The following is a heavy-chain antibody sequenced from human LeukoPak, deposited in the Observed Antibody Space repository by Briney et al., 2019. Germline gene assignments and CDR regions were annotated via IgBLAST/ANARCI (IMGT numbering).Heavy chain of an antibody. V-gene: IGHV3-48*03. CDR2: ISSSGSTI. CDR3: ARGLVVPAATLMVRGY. D-gene: IGHD2-2*01. CDR1: GFPFSSYE. Sequence: GGSLRLSCAASGFPFSSYEMNWVRQAPGKGLEWVSYISSSGSTIYYADSVKGRFTISRDNAKNSLYLQMNSLRAEDTAVYYCARGLVVPAATLMVRGYWGQGTLVTVSS. J-gene: IGHJ4*02.